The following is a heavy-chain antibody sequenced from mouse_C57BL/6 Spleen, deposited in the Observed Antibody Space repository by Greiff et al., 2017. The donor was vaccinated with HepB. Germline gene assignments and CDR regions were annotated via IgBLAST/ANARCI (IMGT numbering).Heavy chain of an antibody. Sequence: QVHVKQPGAELVMPGASVKLSCKASGYTFTSYWMHWVKQRPGQGLEWIGEIDPSDSYTNYNQKFKGKSTLTVDKSSSTAYMQLSSLTSEDSAVYYCARGVGGWFAYWGQGTLVTVSA. CDR3: ARGVGGWFAY. CDR2: IDPSDSYT. V-gene: IGHV1-69*01. D-gene: IGHD1-1*01. J-gene: IGHJ3*01. CDR1: GYTFTSYW.